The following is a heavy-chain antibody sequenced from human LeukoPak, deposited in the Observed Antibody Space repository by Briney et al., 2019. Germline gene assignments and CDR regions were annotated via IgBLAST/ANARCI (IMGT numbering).Heavy chain of an antibody. CDR3: ARGTMKGSPPAYMDV. J-gene: IGHJ6*03. V-gene: IGHV4-59*01. CDR2: IYYSGST. Sequence: KASETLSLTCTVSGGSISSYYWSWIRQPPGKGLEWIGYIYYSGSTNYNPSLKSRVTISVDTSKNQFSLKLSSVTAADTAVYYCARGTMKGSPPAYMDVWGKGTTVTISS. CDR1: GGSISSYY. D-gene: IGHD3-10*01.